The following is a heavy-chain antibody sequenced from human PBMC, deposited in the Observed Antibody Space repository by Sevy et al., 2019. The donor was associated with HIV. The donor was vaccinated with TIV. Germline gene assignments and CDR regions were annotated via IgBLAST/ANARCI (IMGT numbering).Heavy chain of an antibody. V-gene: IGHV3-11*01. CDR1: GFTFSDYY. Sequence: GGSLRLSCAASGFTFSDYYMSWIRQAPGKGLEWVSYISSSGSTIYYADSVKGRFTISRDNAKNSLYLHMNSLRAEDTAVHYCARVGMEGSSGYYADYWGQGTLVTVSS. CDR3: ARVGMEGSSGYYADY. D-gene: IGHD3-22*01. J-gene: IGHJ4*02. CDR2: ISSSGSTI.